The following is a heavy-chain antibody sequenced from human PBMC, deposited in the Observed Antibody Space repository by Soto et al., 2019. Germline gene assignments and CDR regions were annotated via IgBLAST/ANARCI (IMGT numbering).Heavy chain of an antibody. J-gene: IGHJ4*02. V-gene: IGHV1-2*04. D-gene: IGHD5-18*01. CDR2: INPNSGGT. CDR1: GYTFTGYY. CDR3: ARSGYSYGYYFDY. Sequence: ASVKVSCKASGYTFTGYYMHWVRQAPGQGLEWMGWINPNSGGTNYAQKFQGWVTMTRDTSISTAYMELSRLRSADTAVYYCARSGYSYGYYFDYWGQGTLVTVSS.